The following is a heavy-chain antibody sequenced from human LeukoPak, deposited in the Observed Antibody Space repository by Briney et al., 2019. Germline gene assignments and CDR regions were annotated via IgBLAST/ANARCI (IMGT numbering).Heavy chain of an antibody. CDR3: AKGGKWDVTPFDY. D-gene: IGHD1-26*01. Sequence: GGSLRLSCAASGFTFASYSMNWVRQAPGKGLEWVSTISGGGGSTYYADSVKGRFTISRDNSKNTLYLQVNSLRAEDTAVYYCAKGGKWDVTPFDYWGQGTLVTVSS. CDR1: GFTFASYS. V-gene: IGHV3-23*01. J-gene: IGHJ4*02. CDR2: ISGGGGST.